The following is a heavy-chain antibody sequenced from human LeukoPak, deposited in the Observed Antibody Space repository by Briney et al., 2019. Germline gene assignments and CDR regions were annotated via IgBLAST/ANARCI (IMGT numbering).Heavy chain of an antibody. J-gene: IGHJ3*02. Sequence: PSETLSLTCTVSGGSISSGGYYWSWIRQPPGKGLEWIGYIYHSGSTYYNPSLKSRVTISVDRSKNQFSLKLSSVTAADMAVYYCARSDINAFDIWGQGTMVTVSS. V-gene: IGHV4-30-2*01. CDR2: IYHSGST. CDR3: ARSDINAFDI. CDR1: GGSISSGGYY.